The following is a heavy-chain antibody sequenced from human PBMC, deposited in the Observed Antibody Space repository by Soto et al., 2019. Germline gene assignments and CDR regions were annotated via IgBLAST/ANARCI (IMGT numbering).Heavy chain of an antibody. Sequence: SENLSLTCAVYGGSFSGYYGTWIRQPPGKGLEWIGEINHSGSTNYNPSLKSRVTISVDTSKNQFSLKLSSVTAADAAVYYCARGGHCSSTTCPNYYFDYWGQGTLVTVSS. D-gene: IGHD2-2*01. V-gene: IGHV4-34*01. CDR2: INHSGST. J-gene: IGHJ4*02. CDR3: ARGGHCSSTTCPNYYFDY. CDR1: GGSFSGYY.